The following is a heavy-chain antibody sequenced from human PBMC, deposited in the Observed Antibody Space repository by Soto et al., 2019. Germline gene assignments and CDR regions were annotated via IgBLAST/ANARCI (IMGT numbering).Heavy chain of an antibody. V-gene: IGHV1-69*13. CDR2: IIPIFGTA. Sequence: SVTVSCQASGGTFSSYAISWVRQAPGQGLEWMGGIIPIFGTANYAQKFQGRVTITADESTSTAYMELSSLRSEDTAVYYCAVALNYYYYGMDVWGQGTTVTVSS. CDR1: GGTFSSYA. CDR3: AVALNYYYYGMDV. D-gene: IGHD5-12*01. J-gene: IGHJ6*02.